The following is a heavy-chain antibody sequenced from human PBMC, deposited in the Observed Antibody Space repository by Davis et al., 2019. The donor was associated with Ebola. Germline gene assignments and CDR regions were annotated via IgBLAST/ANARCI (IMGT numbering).Heavy chain of an antibody. CDR1: GFVFSRYV. J-gene: IGHJ1*01. V-gene: IGHV3-23*01. CDR3: AKAVDYNFWSGYGH. CDR2: ISGSGGST. Sequence: GESLITPCAASGFVFSRYVMSWVRQAPGKGLEWVPSISGSGGSTYYADSVKGRFTISSDNSKNTLYLQVNSLRAEDTAVYYCAKAVDYNFWSGYGHWGQGALVTVSS. D-gene: IGHD3-3*01.